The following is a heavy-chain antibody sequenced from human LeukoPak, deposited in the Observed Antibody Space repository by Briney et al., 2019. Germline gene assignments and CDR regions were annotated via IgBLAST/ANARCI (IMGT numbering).Heavy chain of an antibody. CDR2: ITSSSSYI. CDR3: ARTYVSSTIAMGY. Sequence: PGGSLRLSCAAAGFTFSDYYMSWIRQAPGKGLEWVSSITSSSSYIYYADSVKGRFTISRDNAKNSLYLQMNSLRAEDTAVYYCARTYVSSTIAMGYWGQGTLVSVSS. V-gene: IGHV3-11*06. J-gene: IGHJ4*02. CDR1: GFTFSDYY. D-gene: IGHD4/OR15-4a*01.